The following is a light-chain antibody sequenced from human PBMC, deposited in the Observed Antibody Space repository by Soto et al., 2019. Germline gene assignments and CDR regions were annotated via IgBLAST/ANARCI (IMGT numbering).Light chain of an antibody. CDR1: QSVSSSY. Sequence: EIVLTQSPGTLSLSPGERATLSCRASQSVSSSYLAWYQQKPGQAPRLLIYGASSRATGIPDRFSGSGSGTDFTLTISRLEPEDFAVYYCQQYGSSWWTFGQGTKGEI. CDR3: QQYGSSWWT. V-gene: IGKV3-20*01. CDR2: GAS. J-gene: IGKJ1*01.